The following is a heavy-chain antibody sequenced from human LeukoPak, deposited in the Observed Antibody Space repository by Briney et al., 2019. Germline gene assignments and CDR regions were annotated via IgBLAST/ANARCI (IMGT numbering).Heavy chain of an antibody. Sequence: GGSLRLSRAASGFTVSSNYMSWVRQAPGKGLEWVSVIYSGGSTYHADSVKGRFTISRDNSKNTLYLQMNSLRAEDTAVYYCARGPDSSNWYEPVDYWGQGTLVTVSS. CDR1: GFTVSSNY. J-gene: IGHJ4*02. CDR2: IYSGGST. V-gene: IGHV3-66*01. D-gene: IGHD6-13*01. CDR3: ARGPDSSNWYEPVDY.